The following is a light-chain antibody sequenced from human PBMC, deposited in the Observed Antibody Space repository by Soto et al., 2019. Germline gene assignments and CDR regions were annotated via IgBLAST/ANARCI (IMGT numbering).Light chain of an antibody. V-gene: IGKV1-27*01. Sequence: DFQMTQSPSSLSASVGARVTITCRASQDISDHLAWYQQKPGKVPNLLIYAASTLQSGFASRFSGGGSGIDFTLTISSLQPEYVATYYCQKYKTTPRTFKQGTKVE. J-gene: IGKJ1*01. CDR2: AAS. CDR1: QDISDH. CDR3: QKYKTTPRT.